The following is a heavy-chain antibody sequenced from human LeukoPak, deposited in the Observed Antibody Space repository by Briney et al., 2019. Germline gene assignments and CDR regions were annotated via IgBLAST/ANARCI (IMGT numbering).Heavy chain of an antibody. J-gene: IGHJ4*02. D-gene: IGHD4-11*01. CDR3: AKEDDFGNHFDY. V-gene: IGHV3-23*01. Sequence: PGGSLRLSCAASGFTFSSYAMTWVRQAPGKGLEWVSVISGSRGGTYYADSVKGRFIISRDNFKSTVYLQMNSLRAEDTAVYYCAKEDDFGNHFDYWGQGTLVTVSS. CDR1: GFTFSSYA. CDR2: ISGSRGGT.